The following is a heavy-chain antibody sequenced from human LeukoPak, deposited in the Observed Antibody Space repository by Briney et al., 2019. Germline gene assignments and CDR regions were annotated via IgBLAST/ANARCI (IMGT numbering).Heavy chain of an antibody. Sequence: PGGSLRLSCAASGFTFSNSWMYWVRQGPGKGLVWVSRINNDGSSTTYADSVKGRFTISRDNAKNTLYLQMNSLRADDTAVYYCARAEDMPYYYDSSGYCFDYWGQGTLVTVSS. CDR3: ARAEDMPYYYDSSGYCFDY. D-gene: IGHD3-22*01. CDR1: GFTFSNSW. CDR2: INNDGSST. J-gene: IGHJ4*02. V-gene: IGHV3-74*01.